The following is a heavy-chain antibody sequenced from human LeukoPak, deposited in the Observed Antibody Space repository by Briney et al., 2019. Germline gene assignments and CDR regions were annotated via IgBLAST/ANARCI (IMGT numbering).Heavy chain of an antibody. CDR1: GGSINSYY. CDR2: IYYSGST. Sequence: SETLSLTCTVSGGSINSYYWSWIRQPPGKGLEWIGYIYYSGSTNYNPSLKSRVTISVDTSKNQFSLKMSSVNAADTAVYYCARARDGHINNWFDPWGQGTLVTVSS. J-gene: IGHJ5*02. V-gene: IGHV4-59*01. D-gene: IGHD5-24*01. CDR3: ARARDGHINNWFDP.